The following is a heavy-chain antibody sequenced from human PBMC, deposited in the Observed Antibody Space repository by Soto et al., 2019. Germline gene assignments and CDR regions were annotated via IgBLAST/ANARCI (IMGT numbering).Heavy chain of an antibody. D-gene: IGHD3-22*01. Sequence: LSLTCAVYGGSFSGHSWTWIRQSPGKGLEWIGDINHSGRVNYSPSLKSRVTISLDTSKNQFSLALSAVTAADTAMYYCSTRAYDTNGYYRFDPWGQGTLVTVSS. V-gene: IGHV4-34*01. J-gene: IGHJ5*01. CDR1: GGSFSGHS. CDR2: INHSGRV. CDR3: STRAYDTNGYYRFDP.